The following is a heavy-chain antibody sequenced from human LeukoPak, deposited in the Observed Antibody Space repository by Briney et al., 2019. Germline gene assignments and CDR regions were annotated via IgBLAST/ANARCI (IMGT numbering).Heavy chain of an antibody. CDR2: ISGSGTIT. Sequence: PGGSLRLSCAASGFTFSSYSMNWVRQAPGKGLEWVSTISGSGTITYYADSVRGRFTISRDNAKNSLYLQMNSLRAEDTAVYYCAREGGSYRVDYWGQGTLVTVSS. J-gene: IGHJ4*02. CDR3: AREGGSYRVDY. D-gene: IGHD1-26*01. CDR1: GFTFSSYS. V-gene: IGHV3-21*01.